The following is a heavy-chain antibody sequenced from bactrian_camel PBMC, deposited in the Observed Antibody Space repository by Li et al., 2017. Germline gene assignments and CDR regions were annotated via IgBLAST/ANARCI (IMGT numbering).Heavy chain of an antibody. CDR2: IYTGDGTT. CDR3: TATPKALGCSAFLSYNYNL. J-gene: IGHJ4*01. V-gene: IGHV3S63*01. Sequence: HVQLVESGGGPVQSGGSLTLSCVASPSAYLSYCMGWFRQAPGKEREGVGGIYTGDGTTWYADSVKGRFTISQDNAKNTVYLQMNSLQPEDTAMYYCTATPKALGCSAFLSYNYNLWAQGTQVTVS. D-gene: IGHD2*01. CDR1: PSAYLSYC.